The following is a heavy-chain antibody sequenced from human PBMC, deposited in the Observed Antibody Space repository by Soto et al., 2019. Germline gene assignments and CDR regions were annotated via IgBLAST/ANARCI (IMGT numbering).Heavy chain of an antibody. V-gene: IGHV1-18*01. D-gene: IGHD4-17*01. J-gene: IGHJ6*02. Sequence: QVPLVQSGAEVKKPGASVKVSCKASGYTFTSYGISWVRQAPGQGLEWMGWISTYNGNTNYAQKLQGRVTMTTDTSTSTAYMELRSLRSDDTAVYYCARDDPTTDYYYGMDVWGQGTTVTVSS. CDR1: GYTFTSYG. CDR2: ISTYNGNT. CDR3: ARDDPTTDYYYGMDV.